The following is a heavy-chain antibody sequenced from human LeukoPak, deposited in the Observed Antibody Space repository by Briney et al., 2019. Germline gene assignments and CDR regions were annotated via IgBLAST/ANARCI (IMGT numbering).Heavy chain of an antibody. V-gene: IGHV3-33*06. Sequence: GGSLRLSCAASGFTFSSYGMYWVRQAPGKGLEWVAVIWYDGSDKYYADSVKGRFTISRDNSKNTLYLQMNSLRVEDTAVYYCAKGAVGATTSRSAFDYWGQGTLVTVSS. CDR1: GFTFSSYG. CDR2: IWYDGSDK. D-gene: IGHD1-26*01. J-gene: IGHJ4*02. CDR3: AKGAVGATTSRSAFDY.